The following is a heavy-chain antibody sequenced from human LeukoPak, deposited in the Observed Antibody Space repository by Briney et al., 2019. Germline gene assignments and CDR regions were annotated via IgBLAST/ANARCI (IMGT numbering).Heavy chain of an antibody. Sequence: PGGSLRLSCAASRFTFSSYAMSWVRQAPGKGLEWVSAISGSGGSTYYADSVKGRFTISRDNSKNTLYLQMNSLRAEDTAVYYCAKEDQRTYYDFWSGGVYFDYWGQGTLVTVSS. D-gene: IGHD3-3*01. J-gene: IGHJ4*02. V-gene: IGHV3-23*01. CDR3: AKEDQRTYYDFWSGGVYFDY. CDR2: ISGSGGST. CDR1: RFTFSSYA.